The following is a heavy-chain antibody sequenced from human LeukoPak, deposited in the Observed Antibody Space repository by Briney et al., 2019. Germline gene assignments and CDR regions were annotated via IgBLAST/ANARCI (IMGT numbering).Heavy chain of an antibody. D-gene: IGHD6-19*01. CDR1: GYTFTGYY. CDR2: INPNSGGT. Sequence: ASVKVSCKASGYTFTGYYMHWVRQAPGQGLEWMGWINPNSGGTNYAQKFQGRVTMTRDTSISTAYMELSRLRSDDTAVYYCAKVQWLVRPYYFDYWGQGTLVTVSS. CDR3: AKVQWLVRPYYFDY. V-gene: IGHV1-2*02. J-gene: IGHJ4*02.